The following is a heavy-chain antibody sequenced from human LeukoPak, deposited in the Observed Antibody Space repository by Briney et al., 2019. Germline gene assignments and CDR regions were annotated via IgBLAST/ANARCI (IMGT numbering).Heavy chain of an antibody. D-gene: IGHD6-13*01. J-gene: IGHJ6*02. CDR2: MNPKRGNT. Sequence: ASVKVSCKASGYSLTSFDINWVRQGSGQGLEWTGWMNPKRGNTDYAPTVQGRVTITRDTSIDTAFMELSSLRPDDTAVYYCARGGSSSSYYNNYGMDVWGQGTTITVSS. V-gene: IGHV1-8*01. CDR1: GYSLTSFD. CDR3: ARGGSSSSYYNNYGMDV.